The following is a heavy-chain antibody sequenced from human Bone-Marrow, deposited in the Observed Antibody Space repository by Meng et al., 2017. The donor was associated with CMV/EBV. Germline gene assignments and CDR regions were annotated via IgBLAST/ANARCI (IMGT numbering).Heavy chain of an antibody. V-gene: IGHV3-43*01. J-gene: IGHJ4*02. CDR1: GFTFDDYT. CDR2: ISWDGVST. D-gene: IGHD3-10*01. Sequence: GGSLRLSCAASGFTFDDYTMHWVRQTPGKGLEWVSLISWDGVSTYYADSVKGRFTISRGNSKTSLYLQMNSLRTEDTALYYCAKDGRGSSGAYYFDYWGQGTLVTVSS. CDR3: AKDGRGSSGAYYFDY.